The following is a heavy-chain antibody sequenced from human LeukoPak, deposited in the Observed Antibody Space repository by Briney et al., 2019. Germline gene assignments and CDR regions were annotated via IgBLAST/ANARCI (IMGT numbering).Heavy chain of an antibody. J-gene: IGHJ4*02. CDR2: IYFSGTT. CDR1: GGSISSSSYY. V-gene: IGHV4-39*01. CDR3: ARHSSAYNYGHRPFDY. D-gene: IGHD5-24*01. Sequence: PSETLSPNCTVSGGSISSSSYYWGWIRQSPGKGLEWIGSIYFSGTTYYNPSLKSRVTMSADTSKNQFSLKLNSVTAADTAVFYCARHSSAYNYGHRPFDYWGRGTLVTVSS.